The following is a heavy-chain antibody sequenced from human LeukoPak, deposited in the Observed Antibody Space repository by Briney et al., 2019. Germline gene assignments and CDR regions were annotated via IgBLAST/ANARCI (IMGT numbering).Heavy chain of an antibody. CDR1: GFTFSSYG. CDR2: ISGSGGAT. CDR3: AKRLSETNYNGLDV. Sequence: GGSLRLSCAASGFTFSSYGMGWVRQAPGKGLEWVAGISGSGGATDYADFVKGRFTVSRDNFKNTLYLQMNTLRAGDTAVYYCAKRLSETNYNGLDVWGRGTTVTVSS. J-gene: IGHJ6*02. D-gene: IGHD2-8*01. V-gene: IGHV3-23*01.